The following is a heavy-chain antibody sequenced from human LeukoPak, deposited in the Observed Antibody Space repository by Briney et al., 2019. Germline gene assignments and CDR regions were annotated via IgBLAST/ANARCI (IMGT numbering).Heavy chain of an antibody. D-gene: IGHD3-22*01. CDR2: IVVGSGNT. V-gene: IGHV1-58*01. Sequence: GASVKVSCKASGFTFTSSAVQWVRQARGQRLEWIGWIVVGSGNTNYAQKLQGRVTITADESTSTAYMELSSLRSEDTAVYYCAGASYDSSGYYYVGAFDIWGQGTMVTVSS. CDR3: AGASYDSSGYYYVGAFDI. J-gene: IGHJ3*02. CDR1: GFTFTSSA.